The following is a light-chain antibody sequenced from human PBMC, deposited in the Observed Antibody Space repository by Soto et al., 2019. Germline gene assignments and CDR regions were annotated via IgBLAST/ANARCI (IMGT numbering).Light chain of an antibody. CDR3: QSYDSSNHVV. CDR2: EDN. V-gene: IGLV6-57*04. CDR1: SGSIASNY. J-gene: IGLJ2*01. Sequence: NFMLTQPHSVSESPGKTVTISCTRSSGSIASNYVQWYQQRPGSAPTTVIYEDNQRPSGVPDRLSGSIDSSSNSASLTISGLKTEDEADYYCQSYDSSNHVVFGGGTKVTVL.